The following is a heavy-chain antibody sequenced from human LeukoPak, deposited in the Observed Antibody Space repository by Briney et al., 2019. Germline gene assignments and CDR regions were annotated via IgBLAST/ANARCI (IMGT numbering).Heavy chain of an antibody. V-gene: IGHV4-59*11. J-gene: IGHJ4*02. CDR1: GVSIGSHY. CDR3: ATIKRGSIFGYFDF. CDR2: MFDNENT. Sequence: SETLSLTCTVSGVSIGSHYRSWIRQPPGKGLEWIGYMFDNENTKDNPSLKSRITLSADTSKNQFSLRLSSVTAADTAVYYCATIKRGSIFGYFDFWGQGILVTVSS. D-gene: IGHD3-10*01.